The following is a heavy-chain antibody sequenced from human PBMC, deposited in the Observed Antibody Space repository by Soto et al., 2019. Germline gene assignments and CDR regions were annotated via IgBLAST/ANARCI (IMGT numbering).Heavy chain of an antibody. CDR3: GTYDSGSYSHGMDV. V-gene: IGHV4-4*02. CDR1: GGSITTSKW. CDR2: IHHSGST. D-gene: IGHD3-10*01. J-gene: IGHJ6*02. Sequence: QVQLQESGPGLVKPSGTLSLTCAVSGGSITTSKWWSWVRQPPGKGLEWIGEIHHSGSTSYNPSLKSRVTISVDNSKNQFSLKLTSVTAAETALYYCGTYDSGSYSHGMDVWGQGTTVTVSS.